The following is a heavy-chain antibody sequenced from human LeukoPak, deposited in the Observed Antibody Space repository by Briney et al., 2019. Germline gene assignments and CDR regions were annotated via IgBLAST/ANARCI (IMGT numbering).Heavy chain of an antibody. CDR1: GFTFSGYA. J-gene: IGHJ4*02. Sequence: GGSLRLSCAASGFTFSGYAMSWVRQAPGKGLEWVSAISGSGGSTYYADSVKGRFTISRDNSKNTLYLQMNSLRAEDTAVYYCAKHPHYYDSSGYSAVDYWGQGTLVTVSS. CDR3: AKHPHYYDSSGYSAVDY. D-gene: IGHD3-22*01. V-gene: IGHV3-23*01. CDR2: ISGSGGST.